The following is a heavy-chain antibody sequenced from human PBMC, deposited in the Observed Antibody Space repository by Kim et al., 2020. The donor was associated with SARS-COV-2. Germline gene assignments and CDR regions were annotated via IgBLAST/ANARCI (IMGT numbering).Heavy chain of an antibody. Sequence: GGSLRLSCAASGFTFSSYAMHWVRQAPGKGLEYVSAISSNGGSTYYANSVKGRFTISRDNSKNTLYLQMGSLRAEDMAVYYCARGHSRYFDWLPGMDVWGQGTTVTVSS. CDR2: ISSNGGST. D-gene: IGHD3-9*01. CDR1: GFTFSSYA. V-gene: IGHV3-64*01. J-gene: IGHJ6*02. CDR3: ARGHSRYFDWLPGMDV.